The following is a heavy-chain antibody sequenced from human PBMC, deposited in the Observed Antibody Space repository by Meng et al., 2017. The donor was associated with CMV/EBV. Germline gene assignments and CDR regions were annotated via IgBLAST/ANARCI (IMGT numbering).Heavy chain of an antibody. V-gene: IGHV4-30-4*08. CDR3: ATLGILLWFGFDP. CDR2: IYYSGST. Sequence: VQQQKRGQGMVSPSQTLPFTCPVSGDRIGSGDYYWSWIRQPPGKGLEWIGYIYYSGSTYYTPSLKSRVTISVDTSKNQFSLKLSSVAAADTAVYYCATLGILLWFGFDPWGQGTLVTVSS. J-gene: IGHJ5*02. D-gene: IGHD3-10*01. CDR1: GDRIGSGDYY.